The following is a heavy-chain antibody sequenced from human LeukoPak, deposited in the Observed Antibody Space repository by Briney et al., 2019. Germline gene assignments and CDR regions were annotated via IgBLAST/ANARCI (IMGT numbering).Heavy chain of an antibody. CDR2: FYYSGTT. J-gene: IGHJ4*02. CDR1: AASVTTSSYY. D-gene: IGHD2-2*01. CDR3: ARGGKDIVVIDF. V-gene: IGHV4-39*07. Sequence: SETLSLTCSVSAASVTTSSYYWGWIRQPPGKGLEWIGSFYYSGTTYYNPSLKSRVTISVDTSKNQFSLKLSSVTAADTAVYHCARGGKDIVVIDFWGQGTLVTVSS.